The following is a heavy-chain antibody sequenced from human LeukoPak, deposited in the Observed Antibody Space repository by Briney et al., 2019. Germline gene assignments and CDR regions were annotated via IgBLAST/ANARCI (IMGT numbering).Heavy chain of an antibody. J-gene: IGHJ4*02. Sequence: SETLSLTCTVSGGSISISNYYWGWIRQPPGRGLEWIGSISYSGTYYNPSLKSRLTISVDTSKNHFSLNLRSVTAADTAVYYCARRTSNPVGAIDYWGQGTLVTVSS. CDR1: GGSISISNYY. CDR2: ISYSGT. D-gene: IGHD1-26*01. CDR3: ARRTSNPVGAIDY. V-gene: IGHV4-39*01.